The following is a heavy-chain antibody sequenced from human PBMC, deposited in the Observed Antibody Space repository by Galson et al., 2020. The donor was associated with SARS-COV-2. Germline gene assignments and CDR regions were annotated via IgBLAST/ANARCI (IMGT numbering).Heavy chain of an antibody. Sequence: SETLSLTCTVSGGSSRPYYWTWIRQPPGKGLEWIGYISYSGSTNYNPSLKSRVTFSLDTSRNQISLKLKSVAVADTAVYFCARQGYYDSSCDFWGQGALVTVSS. CDR2: ISYSGST. D-gene: IGHD3-22*01. CDR1: GGSSRPYY. CDR3: ARQGYYDSSCDF. J-gene: IGHJ4*02. V-gene: IGHV4-59*08.